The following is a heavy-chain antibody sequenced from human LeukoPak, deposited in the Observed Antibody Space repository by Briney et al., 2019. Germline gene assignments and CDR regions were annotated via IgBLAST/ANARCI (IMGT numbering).Heavy chain of an antibody. CDR2: INHSGST. J-gene: IGHJ4*02. CDR3: ARGLNMYCSGGSCYSGS. CDR1: GGSLSSYY. V-gene: IGHV4-34*01. Sequence: SETLSLTCAVYGGSLSSYYWSWIRQPPGKGLEWIGEINHSGSTNYNPSLKSRVTISVDTSKNQFSLKLSSVTAADTAVYYCARGLNMYCSGGSCYSGSWGQGTLVTVSS. D-gene: IGHD2-15*01.